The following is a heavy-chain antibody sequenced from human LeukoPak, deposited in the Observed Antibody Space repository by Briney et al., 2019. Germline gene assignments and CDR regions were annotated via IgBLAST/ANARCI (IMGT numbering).Heavy chain of an antibody. CDR3: ARDTLEYSNSPDALDI. J-gene: IGHJ3*02. Sequence: GGSLRLSCAASGFTFSAYEMNWVRQAPGKGLEWVSYIGSSGSTVYYADSVKGRFTISRDNAKNSLYMQMESLREEDTAIYYCARDTLEYSNSPDALDIWGQGTMVTVSS. V-gene: IGHV3-48*03. CDR1: GFTFSAYE. D-gene: IGHD4-23*01. CDR2: IGSSGSTV.